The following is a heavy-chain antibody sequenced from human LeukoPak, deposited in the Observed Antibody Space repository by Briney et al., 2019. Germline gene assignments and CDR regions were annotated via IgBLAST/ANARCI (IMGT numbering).Heavy chain of an antibody. V-gene: IGHV3-53*01. J-gene: IGHJ3*02. CDR3: ARDGRYSYGHDAFDI. CDR1: GFTVGSNY. Sequence: GGSLRLSCAASGFTVGSNYMSWVRQAPGKGLEWVSVIYSGGSTCYADSVKGRFTISRDNSKNTLYLQMNSLRAEDTAVYYCARDGRYSYGHDAFDIWGQGTMVTVSS. D-gene: IGHD5-18*01. CDR2: IYSGGST.